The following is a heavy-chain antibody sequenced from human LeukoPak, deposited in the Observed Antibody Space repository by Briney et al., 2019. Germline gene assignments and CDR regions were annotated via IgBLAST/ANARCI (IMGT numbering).Heavy chain of an antibody. J-gene: IGHJ6*02. D-gene: IGHD2-2*01. Sequence: ASVKVSCKASGYTFTSYGISWVRQAPGQGLEWMGWISAYNGNTNYAQKLQGRVTMTTDTSTSTAYMELRSLRSDDTAVYYCARGVVVPAANYYYYGMDVWGQGTTVTVSS. CDR3: ARGVVVPAANYYYYGMDV. CDR2: ISAYNGNT. V-gene: IGHV1-18*01. CDR1: GYTFTSYG.